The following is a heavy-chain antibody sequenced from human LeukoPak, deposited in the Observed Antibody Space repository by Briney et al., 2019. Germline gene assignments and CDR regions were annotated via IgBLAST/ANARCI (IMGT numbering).Heavy chain of an antibody. CDR1: GGSISSYY. Sequence: SETLSLTCTVSGGSISSYYWSWIRQPPGKGLEWIGYIYYSGSTNYNPSLKSRVTISVDTSKNQFSLKLNSVTAADTAVYYCARGGYSYGYGAYYFDYWGQGTLVTVSS. CDR2: IYYSGST. CDR3: ARGGYSYGYGAYYFDY. J-gene: IGHJ4*02. D-gene: IGHD5-18*01. V-gene: IGHV4-59*01.